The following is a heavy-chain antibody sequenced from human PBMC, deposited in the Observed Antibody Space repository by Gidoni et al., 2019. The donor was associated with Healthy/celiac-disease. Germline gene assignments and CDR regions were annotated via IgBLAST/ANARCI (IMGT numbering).Heavy chain of an antibody. Sequence: EVQLVESGGGLVKPGGSLRLSCAASGFTFSNAWMSWVRQAPGKGREWVGRIKSKTDGGTTDYAAPVKGRFTISRDDSKNTLYLQMNSLKTEDTAVYYCTTTSQLRYFDWLFEDYYYYGMDVWGQGTTVTVSS. J-gene: IGHJ6*02. D-gene: IGHD3-9*01. V-gene: IGHV3-15*01. CDR2: IKSKTDGGTT. CDR1: GFTFSNAW. CDR3: TTTSQLRYFDWLFEDYYYYGMDV.